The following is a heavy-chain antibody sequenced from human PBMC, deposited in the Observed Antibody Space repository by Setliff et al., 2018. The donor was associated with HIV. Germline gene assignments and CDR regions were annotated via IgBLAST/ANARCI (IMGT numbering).Heavy chain of an antibody. V-gene: IGHV4-31*03. CDR2: IYYSGNT. CDR1: GGSISSGGYY. J-gene: IGHJ3*02. CDR3: ARAFCSSASCYGGGDAFVI. Sequence: SETLSLTCTVSGGSISSGGYYWSWIRQHPGRGLEWIGYIYYSGNTYYNPALKSRLTISVDTSKNHFSLKLSSVTAADTAVYYCARAFCSSASCYGGGDAFVIWGQGTMGTVSS. D-gene: IGHD2-2*01.